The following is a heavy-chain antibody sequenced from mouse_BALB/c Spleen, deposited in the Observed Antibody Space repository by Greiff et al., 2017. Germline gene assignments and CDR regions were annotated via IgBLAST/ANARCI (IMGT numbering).Heavy chain of an antibody. Sequence: EVKVEESGGGLVQPGGSLRLSCATSGFTFTDYYMSWVRQPPGKALEWLGFIRNKANGYTTEYSASVKGRFTISRDNSQSILYLQMNTLRAEDSATYYCARDHYFDYWGQGTTLTVSS. CDR3: ARDHYFDY. CDR2: IRNKANGYTT. CDR1: GFTFTDYY. V-gene: IGHV7-3*02. J-gene: IGHJ2*01.